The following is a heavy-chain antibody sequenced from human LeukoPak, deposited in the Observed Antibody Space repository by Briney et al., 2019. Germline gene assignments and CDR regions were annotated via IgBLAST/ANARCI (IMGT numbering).Heavy chain of an antibody. Sequence: GGSLRLSCAASGFTFSSYAINWVRLAPGKGLEWISYISSSGSPIYYADSVKGRFTISRDNAKNSLYLQMTSLKASDTAMYYCARGKYSSGWGFYYYYGMDVWGQGTTVTVSS. CDR2: ISSSGSPI. CDR1: GFTFSSYA. D-gene: IGHD6-19*01. V-gene: IGHV3-48*03. CDR3: ARGKYSSGWGFYYYYGMDV. J-gene: IGHJ6*02.